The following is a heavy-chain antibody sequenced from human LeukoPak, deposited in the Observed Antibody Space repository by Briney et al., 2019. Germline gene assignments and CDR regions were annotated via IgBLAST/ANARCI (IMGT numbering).Heavy chain of an antibody. D-gene: IGHD6-13*01. CDR2: IYPDDSDT. J-gene: IGHJ4*02. CDR3: SRRTSTAAGTSFDY. Sequence: GESLKISCKGSGFSFTTYWIGWVRQMPGKGLEWMGIIYPDDSDTRYSPSFQGQVTISADKSISTAYLQWSSLKASDTAMYYCSRRTSTAAGTSFDYWGQGTLVTVSS. V-gene: IGHV5-51*01. CDR1: GFSFTTYW.